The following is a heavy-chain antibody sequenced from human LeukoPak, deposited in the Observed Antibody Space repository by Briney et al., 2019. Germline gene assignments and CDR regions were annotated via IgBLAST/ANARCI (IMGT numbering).Heavy chain of an antibody. Sequence: KPSGTPALTFAVFGGSFSDFSWSGIRQPPPEGLEWVGEISHSGDTNYNPSLKSRVTISLGAAKNQFSLNLSSVTAADTAVYYCARGSNSVAYWGQGTLVTVSS. V-gene: IGHV4-34*01. J-gene: IGHJ4*02. CDR1: GGSFSDFS. D-gene: IGHD4-23*01. CDR3: ARGSNSVAY. CDR2: ISHSGDT.